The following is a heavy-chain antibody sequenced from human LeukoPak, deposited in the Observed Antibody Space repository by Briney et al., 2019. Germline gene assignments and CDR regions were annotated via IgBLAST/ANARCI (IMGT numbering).Heavy chain of an antibody. D-gene: IGHD2-2*01. CDR3: ARMRGRYCSSNGCYVEY. Sequence: SETLSLTCAVYGESFSGYYWSWIRQPPGKGLEWIAEINDSGSTNYNPSLRSRVTISVDTSKNQFSLKLSSVTAADTAVYYCARMRGRYCSSNGCYVEYWGQGALVTVSS. V-gene: IGHV4-34*01. J-gene: IGHJ4*02. CDR1: GESFSGYY. CDR2: INDSGST.